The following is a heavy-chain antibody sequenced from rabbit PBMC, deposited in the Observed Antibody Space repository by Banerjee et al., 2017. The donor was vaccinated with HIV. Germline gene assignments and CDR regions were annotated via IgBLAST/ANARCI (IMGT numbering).Heavy chain of an antibody. CDR2: IWIGGST. V-gene: IGHV1S45*01. D-gene: IGHD1-1*01. CDR3: ARDPYDNAL. Sequence: QEQLVESGGGLVQPEGSLTLTCTASGIDFSSSYYMCWVRQAPGKGLEWIACIWIGGSTYYASWAKGRFTISKTSSTTVTLQMTSLTAADTATYFCARDPYDNALWGQGTLVTVS. CDR1: GIDFSSSYY. J-gene: IGHJ4*01.